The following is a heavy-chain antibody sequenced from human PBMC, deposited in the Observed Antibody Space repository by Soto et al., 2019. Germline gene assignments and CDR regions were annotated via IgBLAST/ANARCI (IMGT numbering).Heavy chain of an antibody. V-gene: IGHV3-33*01. CDR3: ARDQSGITGTTPAY. D-gene: IGHD1-7*01. CDR2: IWYDGSNK. Sequence: GGSLRLSCAASGFTFSSYGMHWVRQAPGKGLEWVAVIWYDGSNKYYADSVKGRFTISRDNSKNTLYLQMNSLRAEDTAVYYCARDQSGITGTTPAYWGQGTLVTVSS. CDR1: GFTFSSYG. J-gene: IGHJ4*02.